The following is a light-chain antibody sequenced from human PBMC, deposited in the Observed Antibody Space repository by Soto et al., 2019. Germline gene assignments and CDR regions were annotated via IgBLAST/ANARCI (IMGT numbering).Light chain of an antibody. Sequence: QSALTQPRSVSGSPGQSVTISCTGTSSDVGGYNYVSLYQQHPGKVPKLMIFDVNKRPSGVPDRFSGSKSGNTASLTISGLQAEDEADYHCCSYAGSYILIFGGGTKVTVL. J-gene: IGLJ2*01. CDR1: SSDVGGYNY. V-gene: IGLV2-11*01. CDR2: DVN. CDR3: CSYAGSYILI.